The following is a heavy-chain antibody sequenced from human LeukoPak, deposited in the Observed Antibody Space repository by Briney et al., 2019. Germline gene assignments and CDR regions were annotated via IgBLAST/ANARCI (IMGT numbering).Heavy chain of an antibody. D-gene: IGHD3-22*01. CDR1: GGSISSGGYS. J-gene: IGHJ4*02. V-gene: IGHV4-30-2*01. Sequence: SETLSLTCAASGGSISSGGYSWSWIRQPPGKGLEWIGYIYHSGSTYYNPSLKSRVTISVDTSKNQFSLKLSSVTAADTAVYYCARNWAKNLYDSSGYLFGAEFDYWGQGTLVTVSS. CDR2: IYHSGST. CDR3: ARNWAKNLYDSSGYLFGAEFDY.